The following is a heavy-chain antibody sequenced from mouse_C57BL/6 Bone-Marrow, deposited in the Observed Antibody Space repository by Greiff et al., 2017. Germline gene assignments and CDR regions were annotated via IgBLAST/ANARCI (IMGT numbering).Heavy chain of an antibody. CDR1: GYTFTSYW. Sequence: VQLQQPGAELVKPGASVKLSCKASGYTFTSYWLHWVKQRPGQGLEWIGMIHPNSGSNNYNEKFKSKATLTVDKSSSTAYMQLSSLTAEDSAVYYCARGGTDWGQGTTLTVSS. CDR2: IHPNSGSN. J-gene: IGHJ2*01. D-gene: IGHD3-3*01. CDR3: ARGGTD. V-gene: IGHV1-64*01.